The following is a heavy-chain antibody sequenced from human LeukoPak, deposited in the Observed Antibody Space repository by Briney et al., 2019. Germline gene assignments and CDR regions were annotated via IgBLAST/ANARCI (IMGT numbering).Heavy chain of an antibody. J-gene: IGHJ3*02. CDR2: IYYSGST. D-gene: IGHD3-16*01. CDR1: GGSISSYY. CDR3: ARHTSSDAFDI. V-gene: IGHV4-59*08. Sequence: SETLSLTCTVSGGSISSYYWSWIRQPPGKGLEWIGYIYYSGSTNYNPSLKSRVTISVDTSKNQFSLKLSSVTAADTAVYYCARHTSSDAFDIWGQGTMVTVSS.